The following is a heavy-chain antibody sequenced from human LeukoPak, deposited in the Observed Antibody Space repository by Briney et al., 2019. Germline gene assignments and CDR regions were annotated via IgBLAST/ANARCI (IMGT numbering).Heavy chain of an antibody. D-gene: IGHD1-26*01. Sequence: AASVKVSCKASGGTFSSYAISWVRQAPGQGLEWMGGIIPIFGTANYAQKFQGRVTITADESTSTAYMELSSLRSEDTAVYYCASSPGDYYFDYWGQGTLVTVSS. V-gene: IGHV1-69*01. CDR1: GGTFSSYA. J-gene: IGHJ4*02. CDR3: ASSPGDYYFDY. CDR2: IIPIFGTA.